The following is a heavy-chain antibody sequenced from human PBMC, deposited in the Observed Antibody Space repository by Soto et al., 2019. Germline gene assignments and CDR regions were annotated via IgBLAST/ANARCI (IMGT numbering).Heavy chain of an antibody. CDR3: AKQGAVSGDFAH. Sequence: QVQLLESGGGEVQPGRSLRLSCAASGFSFSIYGMHWVRQAPGKGLEWVAVISNDGSNKYYADSVKGRFTFSRDNSKNTLYLQMNSLRADDTAIYYCAKQGAVSGDFAHWGQGTLVTVSS. D-gene: IGHD6-19*01. CDR2: ISNDGSNK. V-gene: IGHV3-30*18. J-gene: IGHJ4*02. CDR1: GFSFSIYG.